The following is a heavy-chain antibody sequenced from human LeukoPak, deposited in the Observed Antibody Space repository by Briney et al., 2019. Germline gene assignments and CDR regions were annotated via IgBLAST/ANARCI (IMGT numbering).Heavy chain of an antibody. CDR1: GGSISSSSYY. Sequence: SETLSLTCTVSGGSISSSSYYWGWIRQPPGKGLEWIGSIYYSGSTYYNPSLKSRVTISVDTSKNQFSLKLSSVTAADTAVYYCARHLFDLYCSSTSCVYYFDYWGQGTLVTVSS. J-gene: IGHJ4*02. D-gene: IGHD2-2*01. CDR3: ARHLFDLYCSSTSCVYYFDY. V-gene: IGHV4-39*01. CDR2: IYYSGST.